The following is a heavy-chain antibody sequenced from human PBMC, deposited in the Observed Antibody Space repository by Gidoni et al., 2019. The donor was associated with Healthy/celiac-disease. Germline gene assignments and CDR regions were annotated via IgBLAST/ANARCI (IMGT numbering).Heavy chain of an antibody. J-gene: IGHJ4*02. D-gene: IGHD3-10*01. V-gene: IGHV3-30*04. CDR1: GFTFSSYA. Sequence: QVQLVESGGGVVQPGRSLSLSCAASGFTFSSYARHWVRQAPGKGLEWVAVISYDGSNKYYADSVKGRFTISRDNSKNTLYLQMNSLRAEDTAVYYCARDGDYYGSGSYCGEFDYWGQGTLVTVSS. CDR2: ISYDGSNK. CDR3: ARDGDYYGSGSYCGEFDY.